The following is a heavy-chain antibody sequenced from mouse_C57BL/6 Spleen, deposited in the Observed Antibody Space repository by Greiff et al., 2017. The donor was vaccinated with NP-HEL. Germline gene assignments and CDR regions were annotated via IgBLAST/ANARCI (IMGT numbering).Heavy chain of an antibody. CDR2: ISSGGDYI. CDR3: TREALLWWYFDV. Sequence: EVMLVESGEGLVKPGGSLKLSCAASGFTFSSYAMSWVRQTPEKRLEWVAYISSGGDYIYYADTVKGRFTISRDNARNTLYLQMSSLKSEDTAMYYCTREALLWWYFDVWGTGTTVTVSS. V-gene: IGHV5-9-1*02. CDR1: GFTFSSYA. J-gene: IGHJ1*03. D-gene: IGHD2-10*01.